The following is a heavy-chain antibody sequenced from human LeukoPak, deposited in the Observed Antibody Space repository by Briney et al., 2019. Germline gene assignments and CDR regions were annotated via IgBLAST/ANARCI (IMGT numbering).Heavy chain of an antibody. CDR1: GYTFTGYY. CDR3: AITPGAPNFWSGYSLDY. J-gene: IGHJ4*02. Sequence: ASVKVSCKASGYTFTGYYMHWVRQAPGQGLEWMGWINPNSGGTNYAQKFQGRVTMTRDTSISTAYMELSRLRSDDTAVYYCAITPGAPNFWSGYSLDYWGQGTLVTVSS. D-gene: IGHD3-3*01. CDR2: INPNSGGT. V-gene: IGHV1-2*02.